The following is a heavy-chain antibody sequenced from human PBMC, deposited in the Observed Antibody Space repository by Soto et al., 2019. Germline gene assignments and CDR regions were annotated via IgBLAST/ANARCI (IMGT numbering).Heavy chain of an antibody. Sequence: QVQLVESGGGVVQPGRSLRLSCAASGFTFSSYGMHWVRQAPGKGLEWVAVISYDGSNKYYADSVKGRFTISRDNSKNTVYLQMNSLRAEDAAVYYCAKLTVIDYWGQGTLVTVSS. CDR3: AKLTVIDY. CDR2: ISYDGSNK. D-gene: IGHD4-4*01. J-gene: IGHJ4*02. V-gene: IGHV3-30*18. CDR1: GFTFSSYG.